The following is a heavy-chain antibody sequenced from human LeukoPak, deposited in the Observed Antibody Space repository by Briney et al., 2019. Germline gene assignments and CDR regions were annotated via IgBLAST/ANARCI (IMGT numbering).Heavy chain of an antibody. D-gene: IGHD3-10*01. CDR2: IYHSGST. V-gene: IGHV4-38-2*01. Sequence: PSETLSLTCAVSGYSISSGYYWGWIRQPPGKGLEWIGSIYHSGSTYYNPSLKSRVTISVDTSKNQFSLKLSSVTAADTAVYYCARHPSGYGSGSYYNVPFDYWGQGTLVTVSS. CDR3: ARHPSGYGSGSYYNVPFDY. CDR1: GYSISSGYY. J-gene: IGHJ4*02.